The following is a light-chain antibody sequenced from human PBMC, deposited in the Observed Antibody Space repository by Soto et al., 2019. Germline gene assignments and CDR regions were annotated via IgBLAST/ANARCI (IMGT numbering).Light chain of an antibody. CDR1: QTINRN. V-gene: IGKV3-20*01. CDR2: GAS. Sequence: EVVMTQSPATLSVSPGERATLSCRASQTINRNLAWYQQKPGQAPRLLIYGASSRATGIPDRFSGSGSGTDFTLTISRLEPEDFAVYYCQQYGSSRTFGQGTKVDIK. CDR3: QQYGSSRT. J-gene: IGKJ1*01.